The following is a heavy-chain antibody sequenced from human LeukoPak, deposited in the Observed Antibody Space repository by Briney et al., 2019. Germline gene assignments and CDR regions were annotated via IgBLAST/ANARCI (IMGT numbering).Heavy chain of an antibody. CDR1: GGTFSSYA. J-gene: IGHJ3*02. CDR3: AREERDAFDI. V-gene: IGHV1-46*01. CDR2: INPSGGST. D-gene: IGHD6-25*01. Sequence: ASVKVSCKASGGTFSSYAISWVRQAPGQGLEWMGIINPSGGSTSYAQKFQGRVTMTRDTSTSTVYMELSSLRSEDTAVYYCAREERDAFDIWGQGTMVTVSS.